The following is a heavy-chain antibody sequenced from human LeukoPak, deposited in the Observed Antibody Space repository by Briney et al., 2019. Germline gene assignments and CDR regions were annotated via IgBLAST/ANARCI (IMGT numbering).Heavy chain of an antibody. CDR3: ARGLAITMIVVVPIYGMDV. D-gene: IGHD3-22*01. V-gene: IGHV1-69*13. J-gene: IGHJ6*02. CDR1: GGTFSSYA. CDR2: IIPIFGTA. Sequence: SVKVSCKASGGTFSSYAISWVRQAPGQGLEWMGGIIPIFGTANYAQKFQGRVTITADESTSTAYMELSSLRSEDTAVYYCARGLAITMIVVVPIYGMDVWGQGTTVTVSS.